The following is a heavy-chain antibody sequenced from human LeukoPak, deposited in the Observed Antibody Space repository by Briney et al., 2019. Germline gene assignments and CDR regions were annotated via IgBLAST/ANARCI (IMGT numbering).Heavy chain of an antibody. J-gene: IGHJ4*02. CDR3: AEDQKLQPFHY. CDR2: IQFDGSDE. CDR1: GFTFSSYA. Sequence: GGSLRLSCAASGFTFSSYAMSWVRQAPGKGLEWVAFIQFDGSDEHYAESVKGRFTISRDNSKNTLYLQMNSLRPEDTSVYYCAEDQKLQPFHYWGQGTLVTVSS. V-gene: IGHV3-30*02. D-gene: IGHD1-1*01.